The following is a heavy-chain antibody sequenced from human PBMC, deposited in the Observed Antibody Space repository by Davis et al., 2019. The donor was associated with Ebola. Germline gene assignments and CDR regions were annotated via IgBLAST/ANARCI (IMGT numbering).Heavy chain of an antibody. CDR2: ISAYNGNT. D-gene: IGHD2-2*01. V-gene: IGHV1-18*01. CDR1: GYTFTSYG. Sequence: ASVKVSCKASGYTFTSYGISWVRQAPGQGLEWMGWISAYNGNTNYAQKLQGRVTITRDTSASTAYMELSSLRSEDTAVYYCARAVVVPAAMFGYYYHYGMDVWGKGTTVTVSS. CDR3: ARAVVVPAAMFGYYYHYGMDV. J-gene: IGHJ6*04.